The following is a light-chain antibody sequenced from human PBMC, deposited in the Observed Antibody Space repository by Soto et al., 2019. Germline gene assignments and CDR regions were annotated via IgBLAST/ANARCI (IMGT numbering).Light chain of an antibody. Sequence: QPVRTQPPSASGTPGQTVTISCSGSTSNIAKNTESWYQEVPGTAPKLLISNNNRRSSGVPDRFSASRSGTSASLVISGLKSEDEADYYCATWDDSLNGVVFGGGTKLTVL. J-gene: IGLJ2*01. V-gene: IGLV1-44*01. CDR1: TSNIAKNT. CDR2: NNN. CDR3: ATWDDSLNGVV.